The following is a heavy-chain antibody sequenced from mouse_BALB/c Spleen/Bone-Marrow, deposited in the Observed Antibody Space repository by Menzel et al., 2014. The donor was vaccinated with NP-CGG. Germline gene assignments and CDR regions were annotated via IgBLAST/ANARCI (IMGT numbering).Heavy chain of an antibody. D-gene: IGHD2-4*01. V-gene: IGHV14-3*02. J-gene: IGHJ3*01. Sequence: EVQLQQSGAELVKPGASVKLSCTASGFNIKDTYIHWVKQRPEQGLEWIGRIDPANGNTKYDPKFQGKATITADTSSNTAYLQLSSLTSEDTAVYYCAGYDYYQAWFAYWGQGTLVTVSA. CDR1: GFNIKDTY. CDR3: AGYDYYQAWFAY. CDR2: IDPANGNT.